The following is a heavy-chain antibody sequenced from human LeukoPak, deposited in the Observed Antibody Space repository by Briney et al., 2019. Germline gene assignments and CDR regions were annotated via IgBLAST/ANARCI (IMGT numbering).Heavy chain of an antibody. J-gene: IGHJ4*02. V-gene: IGHV3-30-3*01. D-gene: IGHD5-12*01. CDR1: GFTFSSYA. CDR2: ISYDGSNK. CDR3: ARDGYVDIVATITYYFDY. Sequence: GGSLRLSCAASGFTFSSYAMHWVRQAPGKGLEWVAVISYDGSNKYYADSVKGRFTISRDNSKNTLYLQMNSLRAEDTAVYYCARDGYVDIVATITYYFDYWGQGTLVTVSS.